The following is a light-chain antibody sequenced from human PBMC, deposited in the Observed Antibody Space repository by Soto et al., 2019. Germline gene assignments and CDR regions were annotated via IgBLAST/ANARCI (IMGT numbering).Light chain of an antibody. CDR1: HSVGSN. Sequence: VMTQSPTTLSVSPGERATLSCRASHSVGSNLAWSQQNLGQAPRLLIYGASTRATGVPARFSGSGSATQFTLTISSLQSEDFGFYYCQQYKQWPVSFGGGTKVEIK. CDR2: GAS. J-gene: IGKJ4*01. V-gene: IGKV3-15*01. CDR3: QQYKQWPVS.